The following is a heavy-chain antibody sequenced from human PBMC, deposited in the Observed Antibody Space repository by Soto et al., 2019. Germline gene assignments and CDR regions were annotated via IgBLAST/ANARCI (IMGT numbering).Heavy chain of an antibody. Sequence: ASVKVSCKASGGTFSSYAISWVRQAPGQGLEWMGGIIPIFGTANYAQKFQGRVTITADESTSTAYMELSSLRSEDTAVYYCARDKYSSSVGYGMDVWGQGTTVTVSS. D-gene: IGHD6-6*01. CDR2: IIPIFGTA. CDR3: ARDKYSSSVGYGMDV. CDR1: GGTFSSYA. V-gene: IGHV1-69*13. J-gene: IGHJ6*02.